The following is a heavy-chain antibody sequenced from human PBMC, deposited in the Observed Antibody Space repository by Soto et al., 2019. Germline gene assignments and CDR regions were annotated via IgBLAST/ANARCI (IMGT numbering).Heavy chain of an antibody. Sequence: SETLSLTCTVSGGSISSYYWSWIRQPPGKGLEWIGYIYYSGSTNYNPSLKSRVTISVDTSKNQFSLKLSSVTAADTAVYYCARESRYSSGWYAYFEFWGQGTLVTVAS. CDR3: ARESRYSSGWYAYFEF. D-gene: IGHD6-19*01. CDR2: IYYSGST. V-gene: IGHV4-59*01. J-gene: IGHJ4*02. CDR1: GGSISSYY.